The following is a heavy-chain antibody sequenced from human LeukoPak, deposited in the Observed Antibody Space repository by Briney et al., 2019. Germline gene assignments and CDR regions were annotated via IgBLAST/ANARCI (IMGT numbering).Heavy chain of an antibody. J-gene: IGHJ4*02. CDR3: ARVQYYYDSSGYSDY. CDR2: IIPIFGTA. Sequence: ASVKVSCKASGGTFSSYAISWVRQAPGQGLEWMGGIIPIFGTANYAQKFQGRVTITADKSTSTAYMELRSLRSDDTAVYYCARVQYYYDSSGYSDYWGQGTLVTVSS. V-gene: IGHV1-69*06. D-gene: IGHD3-22*01. CDR1: GGTFSSYA.